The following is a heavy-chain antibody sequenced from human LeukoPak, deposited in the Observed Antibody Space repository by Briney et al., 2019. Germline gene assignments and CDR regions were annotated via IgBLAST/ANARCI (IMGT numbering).Heavy chain of an antibody. Sequence: GASVKVSCKASEYTFTSYDINWVRQAPGQGLEWMGWMHPNSGNTVYAQKFAGRVTMTRHNSINTAYMELSSLRSEDTAVYYCARAMETVYCSSTSCHAASGAFDIWGQGTMVTVSS. J-gene: IGHJ3*02. V-gene: IGHV1-8*01. CDR3: ARAMETVYCSSTSCHAASGAFDI. CDR1: EYTFTSYD. CDR2: MHPNSGNT. D-gene: IGHD2-2*01.